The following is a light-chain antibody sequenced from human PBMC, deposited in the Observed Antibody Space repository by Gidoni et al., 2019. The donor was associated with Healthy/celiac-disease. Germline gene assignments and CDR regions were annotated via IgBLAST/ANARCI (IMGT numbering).Light chain of an antibody. CDR3: QQRSNWLT. CDR2: DAS. V-gene: IGKV3-11*01. Sequence: VLTQSPATLSLSPGERATLSCRASQSVSSYLAWYQQKPGQAPRLLIYDASNRATGIPARFSGSGSGTDFTLTISSLEPEDFAVYYCQQRSNWLTFGGGTKVEI. J-gene: IGKJ4*01. CDR1: QSVSSY.